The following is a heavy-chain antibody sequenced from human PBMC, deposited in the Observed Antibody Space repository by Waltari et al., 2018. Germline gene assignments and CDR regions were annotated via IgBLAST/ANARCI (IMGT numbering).Heavy chain of an antibody. CDR2: ISSSSSYI. D-gene: IGHD2-15*01. CDR3: ARVLYCSGGSCYYFDY. Sequence: EVQLVESGGGLVKPGGSLRLSCAASGFTFSSYSMNWVRQAPGKGLEWVSSISSSSSYIDYADSVKGRFTISRDKAKNSLYLQMNSLRAEDTAVYYCARVLYCSGGSCYYFDYWGQGTLVTVSS. J-gene: IGHJ4*02. V-gene: IGHV3-21*01. CDR1: GFTFSSYS.